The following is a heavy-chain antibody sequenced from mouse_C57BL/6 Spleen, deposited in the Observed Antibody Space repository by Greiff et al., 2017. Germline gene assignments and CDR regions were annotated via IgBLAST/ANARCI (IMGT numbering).Heavy chain of an antibody. CDR2: IDPENGDT. CDR3: TTNWDGDWFAY. J-gene: IGHJ3*01. CDR1: GFTIKDDY. Sequence: VQLQQSGAELVRPGASVTLSCTASGFTIKDDYMHWVKQRPEQGLEWIGWIDPENGDTEYASKLPGKATITADTSSNTAYLQHSSLPSEDTAVYYCTTNWDGDWFAYWGQGTLVTVSA. D-gene: IGHD4-1*01. V-gene: IGHV14-4*01.